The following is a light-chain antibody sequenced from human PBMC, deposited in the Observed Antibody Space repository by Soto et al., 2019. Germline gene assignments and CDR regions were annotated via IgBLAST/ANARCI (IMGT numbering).Light chain of an antibody. CDR1: QGISSY. CDR3: QQLNSYPR. V-gene: IGKV1-9*01. J-gene: IGKJ3*01. Sequence: IQLTQSPSSLSASVGDRVTITCWASQGISSYLAWYQQKPGKAPKLLIYAASTLQSGVPSRFSGSGSGTDFTLTISSLQPEDFATYYCQQLNSYPRFGPGTKVDIK. CDR2: AAS.